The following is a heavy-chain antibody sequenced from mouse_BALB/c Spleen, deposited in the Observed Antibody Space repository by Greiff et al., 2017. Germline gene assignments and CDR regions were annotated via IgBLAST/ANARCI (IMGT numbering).Heavy chain of an antibody. CDR1: GYTFTDYA. CDR3: ARKTTVVEGYFDY. CDR2: ISTYYGDA. D-gene: IGHD1-1*01. V-gene: IGHV1S137*01. Sequence: VQLQQSGAELVRPGVSVKISCKGSGYTFTDYAMHWVKQSHAKSLEWIGVISTYYGDASYNQKFKGKATMTVDKSSSTAYMELARLTSEDSAIYYSARKTTVVEGYFDYWGQGTTLTVSS. J-gene: IGHJ2*01.